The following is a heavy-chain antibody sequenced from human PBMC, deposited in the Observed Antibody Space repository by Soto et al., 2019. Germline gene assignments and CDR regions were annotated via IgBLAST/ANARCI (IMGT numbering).Heavy chain of an antibody. J-gene: IGHJ1*01. CDR3: ARFADYVNFQH. CDR1: GGSISSSSYY. V-gene: IGHV4-39*01. Sequence: SETLSLTCTVSGGSISSSSYYWGWIRQPPGKGLEWIGSIYYSGSTYYNPSLKSRVTISVDTSKNQFSLKLSSVTAADTAVYYCARFADYVNFQHWGQGTLVTVSS. D-gene: IGHD4-17*01. CDR2: IYYSGST.